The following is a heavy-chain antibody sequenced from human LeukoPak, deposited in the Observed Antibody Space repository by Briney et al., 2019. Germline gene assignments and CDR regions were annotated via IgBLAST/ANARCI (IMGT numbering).Heavy chain of an antibody. CDR1: GFTFSSYS. V-gene: IGHV3-21*01. D-gene: IGHD6-13*01. Sequence: PGGSLRLSCAASGFTFSSYSMNWVRQAPGKGLEWVSSISSSSSDIYYADSVKGRFTISRDNAKNSLYLQMNSLRAEDTAVYYCARDEGVGQQLDDCWFDPWGQGTLVTVSS. J-gene: IGHJ5*02. CDR3: ARDEGVGQQLDDCWFDP. CDR2: ISSSSSDI.